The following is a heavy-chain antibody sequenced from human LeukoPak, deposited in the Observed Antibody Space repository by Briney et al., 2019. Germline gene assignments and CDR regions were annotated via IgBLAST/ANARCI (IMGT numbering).Heavy chain of an antibody. J-gene: IGHJ6*02. CDR3: ARGGGLDV. CDR1: GFTFSSYW. CDR2: INHNGNVN. Sequence: GGSLRLSCAASGFTFSSYWMNLARQAPGKGLEWVASINHNGNVNYYVDSVKGRFTISRDNAKNSLYLQMSNLRAEDTAVYFCARGGGLDVWGQGATVTVSS. D-gene: IGHD3-16*01. V-gene: IGHV3-7*03.